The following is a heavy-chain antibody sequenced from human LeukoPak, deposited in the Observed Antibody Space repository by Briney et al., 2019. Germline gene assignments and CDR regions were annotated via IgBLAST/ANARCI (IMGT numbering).Heavy chain of an antibody. J-gene: IGHJ6*03. V-gene: IGHV3-64*01. D-gene: IGHD3-9*01. CDR1: GFTFNSYA. CDR2: ISSNGDST. CDR3: ARGRYFHYYMDV. Sequence: GGSLRLSCAASGFTFNSYAMHWVRQAPGTGLEYVSAISSNGDSTYYANSLKGRFTISRDNSKSTLYLQMGSLRAEDVAVYYCARGRYFHYYMDVWGKGTTVTVSS.